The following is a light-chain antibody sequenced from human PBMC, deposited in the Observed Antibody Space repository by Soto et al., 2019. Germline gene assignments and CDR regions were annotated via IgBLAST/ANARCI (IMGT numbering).Light chain of an antibody. V-gene: IGKV2-28*01. CDR1: QSLLHSNGYNY. J-gene: IGKJ1*01. CDR3: VQALQKA. Sequence: DIVMTQSPLSLPVTPGEPASISCRSSQSLLHSNGYNYLDWYLQKPGQSPQLLIYLGSNRASGVPDRFSGSGSGTDFTLKISRVEAEDVGVYYCVQALQKAFGQGTKVEIK. CDR2: LGS.